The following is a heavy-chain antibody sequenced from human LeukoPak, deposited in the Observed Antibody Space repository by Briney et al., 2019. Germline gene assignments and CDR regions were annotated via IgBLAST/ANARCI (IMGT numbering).Heavy chain of an antibody. CDR2: ISSSGSTI. CDR1: GFTFSDYY. Sequence: GGSLRLSCAACGFTFSDYYMSWIRQAPGKGLEWVSYISSSGSTIYYADSVKGRFTISRDNAKNSLYLQMNSLRAEDTAVYYCARQLELLEGEYYFDYWGQGTLVTVSS. CDR3: ARQLELLEGEYYFDY. V-gene: IGHV3-11*01. D-gene: IGHD1-7*01. J-gene: IGHJ4*02.